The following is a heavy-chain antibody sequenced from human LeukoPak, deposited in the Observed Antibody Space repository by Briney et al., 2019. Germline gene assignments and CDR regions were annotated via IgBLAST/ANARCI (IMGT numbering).Heavy chain of an antibody. J-gene: IGHJ4*02. CDR1: GFTFSSYG. Sequence: GRSLRLSCATSGFTFSSYGMHWVRLAPGKGLEWVAIIWYDGSNKYYADSVKGRFTISKDNSKNTLSLQMNSLRADDTAVYYCATHKGGYSSGWFDYWGQGTLVTVSS. D-gene: IGHD6-19*01. CDR3: ATHKGGYSSGWFDY. V-gene: IGHV3-33*01. CDR2: IWYDGSNK.